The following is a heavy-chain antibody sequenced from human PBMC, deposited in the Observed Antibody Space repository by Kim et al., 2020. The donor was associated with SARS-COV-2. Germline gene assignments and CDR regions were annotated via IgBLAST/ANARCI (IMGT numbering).Heavy chain of an antibody. CDR2: INSAGTTT. CDR3: VRGGVTGSLLDY. CDR1: GFTFSSFW. J-gene: IGHJ4*02. D-gene: IGHD1-1*01. V-gene: IGHV3-74*03. Sequence: GGSLRLSCAASGFTFSSFWMHWVRQAPGKGLVWVSRINSAGTTTTYADSVKGRFTISRDNARNTLSLQMSSLRDDDTAVYYCVRGGVTGSLLDYWGQGNLDTVSS.